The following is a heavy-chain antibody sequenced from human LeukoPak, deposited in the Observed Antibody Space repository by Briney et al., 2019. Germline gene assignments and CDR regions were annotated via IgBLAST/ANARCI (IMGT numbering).Heavy chain of an antibody. CDR1: GYTFTSYD. CDR3: ARGVYSGSYYNWFDP. V-gene: IGHV1-8*01. CDR2: MNPNSGNT. J-gene: IGHJ5*02. D-gene: IGHD1-26*01. Sequence: GASVKVSCKASGYTFTSYDINWVRQATGQGLEWMGWMNPNSGNTGYAQKFQGRVTTTRNTSISTAYMELSSLRSEDTAVYYCARGVYSGSYYNWFDPWGQGTLVTVSS.